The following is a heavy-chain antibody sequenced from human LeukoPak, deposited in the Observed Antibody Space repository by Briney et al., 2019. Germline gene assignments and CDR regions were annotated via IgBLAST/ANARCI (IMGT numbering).Heavy chain of an antibody. Sequence: GGSLRLSCAASGFTVSSNYMSWVRQAPGKGLEWVSVIYSGGSTYYADSVKGRFTISRDNAKNSLYLQMNTLRAEDTAVYYCARDGVVVPGAMDVWGQGTTVTVSS. CDR3: ARDGVVVPGAMDV. CDR2: IYSGGST. D-gene: IGHD2-2*01. V-gene: IGHV3-53*01. CDR1: GFTVSSNY. J-gene: IGHJ6*02.